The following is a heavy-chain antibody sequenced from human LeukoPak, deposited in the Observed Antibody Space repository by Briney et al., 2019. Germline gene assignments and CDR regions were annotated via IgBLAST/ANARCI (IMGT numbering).Heavy chain of an antibody. J-gene: IGHJ4*02. Sequence: GRSLRLSCAASGFTFSSYGMHWVRQALGKGLEWVAVIWYDGSNKYYADSVKGRFTISRDNSKNTLYLQMNSLRAEDTAVYYCARDPEAVAGTGFDYWGQGTLVTVSS. D-gene: IGHD6-19*01. CDR3: ARDPEAVAGTGFDY. CDR2: IWYDGSNK. V-gene: IGHV3-33*01. CDR1: GFTFSSYG.